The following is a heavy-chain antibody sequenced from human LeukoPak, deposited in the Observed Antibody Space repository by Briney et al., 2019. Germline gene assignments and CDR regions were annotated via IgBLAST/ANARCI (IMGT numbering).Heavy chain of an antibody. CDR1: AGSLSNNSFY. CDR2: ISYPGST. Sequence: SETLSLTCTVSAGSLSNNSFYWGWIRQPPGKGLECIASISYPGSTFYNPSLRSRVTISVDTSKNQFSLRLSPLHAADPAFYSCAAGYTPFLYYFDYWGQGTLVTVSS. J-gene: IGHJ4*02. CDR3: AAGYTPFLYYFDY. D-gene: IGHD6-13*01. V-gene: IGHV4-39*01.